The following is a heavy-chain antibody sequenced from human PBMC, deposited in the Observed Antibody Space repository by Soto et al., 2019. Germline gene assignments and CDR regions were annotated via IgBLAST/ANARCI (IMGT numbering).Heavy chain of an antibody. CDR2: MNPNSGNT. V-gene: IGHV1-8*01. J-gene: IGHJ6*03. CDR3: ARARYYDFWSGYYLGYYYMDV. D-gene: IGHD3-3*01. Sequence: ASVKVSCKASGYTFTSYDINWVRQATGQGLEWMGWMNPNSGNTGYAQKFQGRVTMTRNTSISTAYMELSSLRSEDTAVYYCARARYYDFWSGYYLGYYYMDVWGKGTTVTVSS. CDR1: GYTFTSYD.